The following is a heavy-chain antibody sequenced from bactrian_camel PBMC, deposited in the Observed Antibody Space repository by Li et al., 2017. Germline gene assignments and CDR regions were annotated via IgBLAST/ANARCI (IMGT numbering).Heavy chain of an antibody. CDR1: GHIDSRCA. J-gene: IGHJ4*01. Sequence: HVQLVESGGASVQAGGSLKLSCAASGHIDSRCAVGWNRQAPGKERELISTIRGPGTAVYANSVKGRFTISRDDAKNIVYLQMNSLKTEDTALYYCATGYGSSSLSNPRGQGTQVTVS. CDR3: ATGYGSSSLSNP. D-gene: IGHD6*01. V-gene: IGHV3S56*01. CDR2: IRGPGTA.